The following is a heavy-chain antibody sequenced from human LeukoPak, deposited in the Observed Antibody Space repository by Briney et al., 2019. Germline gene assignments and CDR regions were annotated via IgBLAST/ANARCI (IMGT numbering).Heavy chain of an antibody. D-gene: IGHD2-2*01. Sequence: SETLSLTCTVSGDSISSIPHSCGWIRQPPGNRLESTVSISYSASTYYNPPLNPRVTMPVDTSENPSSLKLSSVTAADSTVYYCVRIYCTSTSCYGDSYSGMDVWGQGTTVTVSS. J-gene: IGHJ6*02. CDR3: VRIYCTSTSCYGDSYSGMDV. V-gene: IGHV4-39*01. CDR1: GDSISSIPHS. CDR2: ISYSAST.